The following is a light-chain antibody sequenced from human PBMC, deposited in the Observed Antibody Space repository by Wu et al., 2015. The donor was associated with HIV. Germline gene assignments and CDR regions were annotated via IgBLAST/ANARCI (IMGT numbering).Light chain of an antibody. J-gene: IGKJ4*01. CDR1: QDIGNS. CDR3: QQYYNAPLT. CDR2: ATS. V-gene: IGKV1-NL1*01. Sequence: DIQMTQSPSSLSASVGDRVTITCRASQDIGNSLGWYQQTPGKAPKLLLYATSRLQTGVPSRFSGSGSGTDYTLTISSLQPGDFATYYCQQYYNAPLTFGGGPRWTSN.